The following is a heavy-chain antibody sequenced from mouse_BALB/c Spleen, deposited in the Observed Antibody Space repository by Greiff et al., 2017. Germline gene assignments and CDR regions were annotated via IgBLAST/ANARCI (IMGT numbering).Heavy chain of an antibody. Sequence: QVQLQQPGAELVKPGASVKLSCKASGYTFTSYWMHWVKQRPGQGLEWIGEIDPSDSYTNYNQKFKGKATLTVDKSSSTAYMQLSSLTSEDSAVYYWASSITTATFDYWGQGTTLTVSS. CDR2: IDPSDSYT. CDR1: GYTFTSYW. CDR3: ASSITTATFDY. J-gene: IGHJ2*01. V-gene: IGHV1-69*02. D-gene: IGHD1-2*01.